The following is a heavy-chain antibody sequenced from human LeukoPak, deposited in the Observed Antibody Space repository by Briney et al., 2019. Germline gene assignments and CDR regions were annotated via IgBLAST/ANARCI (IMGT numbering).Heavy chain of an antibody. CDR3: AKGSGWYV. V-gene: IGHV3-23*01. J-gene: IGHJ4*02. CDR1: GFTLSSYA. D-gene: IGHD6-19*01. Sequence: GASLRLSCAASGFTLSSYAMSWVRQAPGKGLEWVSVISGSGGSTEYADSVKGRFTISRDNSKNTLYLQMNSLRAEDTAVYYCAKGSGWYVWGQGTLVTVSS. CDR2: ISGSGGST.